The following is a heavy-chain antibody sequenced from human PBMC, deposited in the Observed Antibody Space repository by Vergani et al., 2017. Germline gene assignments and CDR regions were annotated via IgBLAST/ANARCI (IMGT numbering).Heavy chain of an antibody. CDR1: GFTFNSYG. D-gene: IGHD3-10*01. J-gene: IGHJ1*01. CDR3: TTAWGLYYLHGEYFQY. V-gene: IGHV3-30*02. Sequence: QVQLVESGGGVVQPGGSLRLSCAASGFTFNSYGMHWVRQAPGKGLEWVASIRSDESRRYYGDSMEGPFTISRDNSKNTLFLQMNSLKDEDTAVYYCTTAWGLYYLHGEYFQYWGRGTLVSVSS. CDR2: IRSDESRR.